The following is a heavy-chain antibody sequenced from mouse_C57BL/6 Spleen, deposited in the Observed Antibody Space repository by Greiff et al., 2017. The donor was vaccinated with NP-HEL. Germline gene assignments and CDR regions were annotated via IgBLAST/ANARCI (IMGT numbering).Heavy chain of an antibody. Sequence: VQLQESGPELVKPGASVKISCKASGYAFSSSWMNWVKQRPGKGLEWIGRIYPGDGDTNYNGKFKGKATLTADKSSSTAYMQLSSLTSEDSAVYFCARDGTAWFAYWGQGTLVTVSA. V-gene: IGHV1-82*01. J-gene: IGHJ3*01. D-gene: IGHD2-1*01. CDR3: ARDGTAWFAY. CDR1: GYAFSSSW. CDR2: IYPGDGDT.